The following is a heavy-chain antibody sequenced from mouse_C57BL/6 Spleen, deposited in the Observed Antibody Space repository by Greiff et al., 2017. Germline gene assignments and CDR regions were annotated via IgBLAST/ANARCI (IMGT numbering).Heavy chain of an antibody. CDR2: ISGGGGNT. Sequence: EVKVEESGGGLVKPGGSLKLSCAASGFTFSSYTMSWVRQTPEKRLEWVATISGGGGNTYYPDSVKGRFTISRDNAKNTLYLQMSSLRSEDTALYYCARRGAYDGYLYFDYWGQGTTLTVSS. V-gene: IGHV5-9*01. D-gene: IGHD2-3*01. J-gene: IGHJ2*01. CDR3: ARRGAYDGYLYFDY. CDR1: GFTFSSYT.